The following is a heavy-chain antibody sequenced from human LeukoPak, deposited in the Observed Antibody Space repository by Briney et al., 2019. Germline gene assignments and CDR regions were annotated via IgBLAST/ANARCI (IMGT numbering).Heavy chain of an antibody. CDR1: GGSISSYY. Sequence: SETLSLTCNVSGGSISSYYWSWIRQPAGKGLEWIGRIYASGSTNYSPSLKSRLTMSVDTSKNQFSLKLSSVTAADTAVYYCARESRDDGDNRGRFFDYWGQGTLVTVSS. J-gene: IGHJ4*02. CDR3: ARESRDDGDNRGRFFDY. CDR2: IYASGST. D-gene: IGHD4-17*01. V-gene: IGHV4-4*07.